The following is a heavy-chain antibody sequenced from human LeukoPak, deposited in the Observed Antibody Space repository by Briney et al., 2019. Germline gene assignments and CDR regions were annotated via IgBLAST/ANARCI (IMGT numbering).Heavy chain of an antibody. Sequence: GASVKVSCKASGYTFTSYGISWVRQAPGQGLEWMGIINPSGGSTSYAQKFQGRVTMTRDMSTSTVYMELSSLRSEDTAVYYCARELSPSGYDYVRRDAFDIWGQGTMVTVSS. V-gene: IGHV1-46*01. CDR3: ARELSPSGYDYVRRDAFDI. D-gene: IGHD5-12*01. CDR1: GYTFTSYG. CDR2: INPSGGST. J-gene: IGHJ3*02.